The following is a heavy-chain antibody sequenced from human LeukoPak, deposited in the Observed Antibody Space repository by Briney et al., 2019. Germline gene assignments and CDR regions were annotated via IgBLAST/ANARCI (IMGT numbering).Heavy chain of an antibody. CDR1: VFTFRDYY. D-gene: IGHD3-10*01. Sequence: PGGSLRLSCAASVFTFRDYYMSWIRQAPGKGLEWVSYISSSGSTIYYADSVKGRFTIPRDNAKNSLHLQMNSLRAEDTAVYYCARDPRHYGPGSYYRGFDYWGQGTLVTVSS. V-gene: IGHV3-11*04. CDR3: ARDPRHYGPGSYYRGFDY. J-gene: IGHJ4*02. CDR2: ISSSGSTI.